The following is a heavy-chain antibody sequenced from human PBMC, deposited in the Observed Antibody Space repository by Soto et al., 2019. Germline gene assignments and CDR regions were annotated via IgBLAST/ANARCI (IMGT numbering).Heavy chain of an antibody. CDR3: ANTVV. V-gene: IGHV3-7*05. D-gene: IGHD3-10*01. CDR1: GFSISHYW. CDR2: IKEDGSEQ. J-gene: IGHJ6*01. Sequence: EEQVVESGGGLVQPGGSLRLSCAASGFSISHYWMNWVRQAPGKGLEWVANIKEDGSEQNYVDSLKGRFTISRDNAKNSLYLQMNSLRADDTAVYYCANTVVRGLGTTVTVSS.